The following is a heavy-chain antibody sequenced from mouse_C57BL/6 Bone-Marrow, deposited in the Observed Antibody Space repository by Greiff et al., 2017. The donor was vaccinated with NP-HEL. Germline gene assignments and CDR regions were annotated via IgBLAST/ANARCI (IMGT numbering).Heavy chain of an antibody. D-gene: IGHD2-3*01. Sequence: EVQRVESGPGLVKPSQSLSLTCSVTGYSITSGYYWNWIRQFPGNKLEWMGYISYDGSNNYNPSLKNRISITRDTSKNQYYLQLNSVTTEDTATYYCARFDWLLRHFDYWGQGTTLTVSS. CDR2: ISYDGSN. V-gene: IGHV3-6*01. CDR3: ARFDWLLRHFDY. CDR1: GYSITSGYY. J-gene: IGHJ2*01.